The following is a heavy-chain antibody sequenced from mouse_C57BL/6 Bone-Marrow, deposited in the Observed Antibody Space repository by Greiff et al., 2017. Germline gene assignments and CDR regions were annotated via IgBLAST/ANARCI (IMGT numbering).Heavy chain of an antibody. J-gene: IGHJ2*01. D-gene: IGHD3-3*01. CDR2: ISGGGGNT. CDR3: ARRELGDD. V-gene: IGHV5-9*01. CDR1: GFTFSSYT. Sequence: DVQLVESGGGLVKPGGSLKLSCAASGFTFSSYTMSWVRQTPEKRLEWVATISGGGGNTYYPDSVKGRFTISRDNAKNTLYLQMSSLRSEDTALYYCARRELGDDWGQGTTLTVSS.